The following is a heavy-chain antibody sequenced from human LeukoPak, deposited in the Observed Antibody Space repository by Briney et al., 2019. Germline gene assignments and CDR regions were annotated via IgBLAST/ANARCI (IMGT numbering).Heavy chain of an antibody. J-gene: IGHJ4*02. D-gene: IGHD2-2*01. CDR3: ARGRFCSTTSCWFDY. CDR1: RFTVSSNY. CDR2: INQDSSDR. Sequence: PGGSLRLSCAASRFTVSSNYMSWVRQAPGKGLEWVANINQDSSDRHYVDSMKGRATISRDNARNSLYLQMNSLRVEDTAVYYCARGRFCSTTSCWFDYWGQGTLVTVSS. V-gene: IGHV3-7*01.